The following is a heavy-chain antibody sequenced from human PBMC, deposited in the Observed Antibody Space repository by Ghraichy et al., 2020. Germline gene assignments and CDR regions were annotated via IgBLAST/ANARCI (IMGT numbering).Heavy chain of an antibody. Sequence: GGSLRLSCAASGFTFSSYGMHWVRQAPGKGLEWVAFIRYDGSNEYYADSVKGRFTISRDNFKNTLYLQTNSLRAEDTAVYYCAKDMTLEGVVGAKADHGRYYYYYGMDVWGQGTTVTVS. CDR2: IRYDGSNE. J-gene: IGHJ6*02. CDR1: GFTFSSYG. CDR3: AKDMTLEGVVGAKADHGRYYYYYGMDV. D-gene: IGHD1-26*01. V-gene: IGHV3-30*02.